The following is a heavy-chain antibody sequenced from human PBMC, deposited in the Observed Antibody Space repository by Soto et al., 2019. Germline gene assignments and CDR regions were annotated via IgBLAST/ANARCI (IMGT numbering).Heavy chain of an antibody. V-gene: IGHV3-30-3*01. CDR1: GFTFSSYA. D-gene: IGHD3-10*01. Sequence: PGGSLRLSCAASGFTFSSYAMHWVRQAPGKGLEWVAVISYDGSNKYYADSVKGRFTISRDNSKNTLYLQMNSLRAEDTAVYYCARDRGGQGVYYYYGMDVWGQGTTVTVSS. CDR2: ISYDGSNK. CDR3: ARDRGGQGVYYYYGMDV. J-gene: IGHJ6*02.